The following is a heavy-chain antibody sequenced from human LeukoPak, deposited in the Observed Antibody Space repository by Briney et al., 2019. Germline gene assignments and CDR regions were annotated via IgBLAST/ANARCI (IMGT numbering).Heavy chain of an antibody. D-gene: IGHD6-6*01. CDR2: INTNTGNP. CDR1: GYTFISYG. CDR3: ARDPPAYSSSPSWFDP. J-gene: IGHJ5*02. Sequence: GASVKVSCKASGYTFISYGMSWVRQAPGQGLEWMGWINTNTGNPTYAQGFTGRFVFSLDTSVSTAYLQISSLKAEDTAVYYCARDPPAYSSSPSWFDPWGQGTLVTVSS. V-gene: IGHV7-4-1*02.